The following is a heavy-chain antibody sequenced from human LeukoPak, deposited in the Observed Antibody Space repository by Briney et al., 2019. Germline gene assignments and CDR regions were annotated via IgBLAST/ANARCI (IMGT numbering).Heavy chain of an antibody. CDR2: IDSSDNT. CDR1: GFTVNNNY. CDR3: ARRPLHCNGVTCSAYFQH. Sequence: GGSLRLSCAASGFTVNNNYMTWVRQAPGKGLEWVSLIDSSDNTYYADSVEGRFTISRDNSKNTLYLRVDSLRVEDTAVYYCARRPLHCNGVTCSAYFQHWGQGTLVTVST. J-gene: IGHJ1*01. D-gene: IGHD2-15*01. V-gene: IGHV3-66*01.